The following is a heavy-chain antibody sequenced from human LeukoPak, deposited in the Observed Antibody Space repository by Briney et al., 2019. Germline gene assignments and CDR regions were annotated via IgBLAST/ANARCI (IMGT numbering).Heavy chain of an antibody. V-gene: IGHV4-30-4*08. D-gene: IGHD3-10*01. CDR3: ARGPSYYYGSGSHWGH. CDR1: GVSVGSGDYF. Sequence: KTSQTLSLTCTVSGVSVGSGDYFWSWIRQPPGKGLEWIGYIYFSGSTDSNTSLESRVTVSIDTSKNQCSLKLSSVTAADTAVYYCARGPSYYYGSGSHWGHWGQGTLVTVSS. CDR2: IYFSGST. J-gene: IGHJ4*02.